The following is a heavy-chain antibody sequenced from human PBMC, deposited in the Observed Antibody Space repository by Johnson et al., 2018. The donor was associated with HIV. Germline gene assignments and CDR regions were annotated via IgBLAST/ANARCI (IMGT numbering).Heavy chain of an antibody. CDR3: ARGLGYVFYGGNSNAFHV. J-gene: IGHJ3*01. V-gene: IGHV3-13*01. CDR1: GFTFSSYD. CDR2: IGTAGDT. Sequence: VQLVESGGGLVQPGGSLRLSCAASGFTFSSYDMHWVRQATGKGLEWVSAIGTAGDTYYPGSVKGRFTISRENAKNSLYLQMNSLRAGDTAVYYCARGLGYVFYGGNSNAFHVWGQGTMVTVSS. D-gene: IGHD4-23*01.